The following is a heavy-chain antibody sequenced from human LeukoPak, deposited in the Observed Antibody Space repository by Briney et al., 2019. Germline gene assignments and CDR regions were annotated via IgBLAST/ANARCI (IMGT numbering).Heavy chain of an antibody. Sequence: QPGGSLRLSCAASGFTFSSYAMSWVRQAPGKGLEWVSAISGSGVSTYYGDSVKGRFTISRDNSKNTLYLQMNSLRAEDTAVYYCAKTRPLDSSSWSHGDYWGQGTLVTVSS. D-gene: IGHD6-13*01. J-gene: IGHJ4*02. CDR2: ISGSGVST. CDR1: GFTFSSYA. V-gene: IGHV3-23*01. CDR3: AKTRPLDSSSWSHGDY.